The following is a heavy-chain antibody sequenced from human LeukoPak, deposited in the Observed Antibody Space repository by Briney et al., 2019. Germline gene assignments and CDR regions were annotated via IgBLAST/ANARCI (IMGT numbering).Heavy chain of an antibody. Sequence: PSETLSLTCTVSGGSISSYYWSWIRQPPGKGLEWIGYIYYSGSTNYNPSLKSRVTISVDTSKNQFSLKLSSVTAADTAVYYCARVTTYGDYSGFDYWGQGTLVTVSS. CDR3: ARVTTYGDYSGFDY. V-gene: IGHV4-59*01. CDR2: IYYSGST. J-gene: IGHJ4*02. D-gene: IGHD4-17*01. CDR1: GGSISSYY.